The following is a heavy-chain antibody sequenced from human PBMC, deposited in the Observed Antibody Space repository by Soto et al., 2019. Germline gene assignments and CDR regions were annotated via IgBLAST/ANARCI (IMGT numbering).Heavy chain of an antibody. Sequence: SETLSLTCAVYGGSFSGYYWSWIRQPPGKGLEWIGEINHSGSTNYNPSLKSRVTISVDTSKNQFSLKLSSVTAADTAVYYCAQLRDSSGYYYFERNYYGMDVWGQGTTVTVSS. V-gene: IGHV4-34*01. D-gene: IGHD3-22*01. J-gene: IGHJ6*02. CDR3: AQLRDSSGYYYFERNYYGMDV. CDR2: INHSGST. CDR1: GGSFSGYY.